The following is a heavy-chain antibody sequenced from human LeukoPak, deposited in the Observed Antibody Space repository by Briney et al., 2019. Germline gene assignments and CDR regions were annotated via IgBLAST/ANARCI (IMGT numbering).Heavy chain of an antibody. V-gene: IGHV3-33*01. CDR3: ARDANYYDFWSGYYYFESGTKNNWFDP. Sequence: GGSLRLSCAASGFTFSSYGMHWVRQAPGKGLEWVAVIWYDGSNKYYADSVKGRFTISRDNSKNTLYLQMNSLRAEDTAVYYCARDANYYDFWSGYYYFESGTKNNWFDPWGQGTLVTVSS. CDR1: GFTFSSYG. J-gene: IGHJ5*02. D-gene: IGHD3-3*01. CDR2: IWYDGSNK.